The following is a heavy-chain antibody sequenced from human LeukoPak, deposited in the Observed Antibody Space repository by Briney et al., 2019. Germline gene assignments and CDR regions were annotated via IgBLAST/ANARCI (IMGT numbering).Heavy chain of an antibody. Sequence: SETLSLTCTVSGGSIRSSGDYWDWIRQAPGKGLEWIGNIYDSGTTHYNPSLKSRVTISGDTSKNQFSLKLNSVTAADTAIYYCATHRRSGSGGSENAFEIWGQGTMVTVSS. D-gene: IGHD5-12*01. V-gene: IGHV4-39*01. J-gene: IGHJ3*02. CDR1: GGSIRSSGDY. CDR3: ATHRRSGSGGSENAFEI. CDR2: IYDSGTT.